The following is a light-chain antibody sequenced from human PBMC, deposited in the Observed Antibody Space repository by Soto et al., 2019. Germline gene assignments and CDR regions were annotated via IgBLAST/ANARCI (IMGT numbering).Light chain of an antibody. CDR1: SSDVGGYNY. CDR3: ISYTSKSTWV. J-gene: IGLJ2*01. V-gene: IGLV2-14*01. CDR2: EVS. Sequence: QSALTQPASVSGSRGQSITISCTGTSSDVGGYNYVSWFQQHPGIVPKRMIYEVSNRPSGVSNRFSGSKSVNTAYLTISGLQSEDEADYYCISYTSKSTWVFGGGTKLTVL.